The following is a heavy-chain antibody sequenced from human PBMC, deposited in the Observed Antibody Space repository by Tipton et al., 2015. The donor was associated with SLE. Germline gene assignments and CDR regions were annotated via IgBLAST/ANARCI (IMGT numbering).Heavy chain of an antibody. J-gene: IGHJ5*02. V-gene: IGHV4-59*01. Sequence: TLSLTCTVSGGSISTYYWSWIRQPPGKGLEWVGYIYYTGATNYNPSLKSRVTMSVDTSKNQFSLKLNSVTAADTAVYYGARGTRGGWCDPGGQGTRVTGAS. CDR3: ARGTRGGWCDP. CDR1: GGSISTYY. D-gene: IGHD3-16*01. CDR2: IYYTGAT.